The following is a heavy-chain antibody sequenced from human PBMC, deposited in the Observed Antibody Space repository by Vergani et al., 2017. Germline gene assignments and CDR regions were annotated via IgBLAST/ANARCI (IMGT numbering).Heavy chain of an antibody. CDR3: TRGWYYDSIAYWAY. CDR2: IIAYNGNT. J-gene: IGHJ4*02. V-gene: IGHV1-18*01. CDR1: GGTFSSYT. Sequence: QVQLVQSGAEVKKPGSSVKVSCKASGGTFSSYTISWVRQAPGQGLEWMGRIIAYNGNTNYAQKLQGRVTMTTDTSTSTAYMELRSLRSDDTAVYYCTRGWYYDSIAYWAYWGQGTLVTVSS. D-gene: IGHD3-22*01.